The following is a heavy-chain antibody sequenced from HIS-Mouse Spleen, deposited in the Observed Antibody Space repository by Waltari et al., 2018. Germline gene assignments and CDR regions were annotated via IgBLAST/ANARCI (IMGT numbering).Heavy chain of an antibody. J-gene: IGHJ2*01. CDR1: GGSISRSSYY. D-gene: IGHD6-13*01. Sequence: QLQLQESGTGLVKPSETLSLTCTVSGGSISRSSYYWGWIRQPPGKGVEWIGSIYYSGSTYYNPSLKSRVTISVDTSKNQFSLKLSSVTAADTAVYYCAREIPYSSSWYDWYFDLWGRGTLVTVSS. V-gene: IGHV4-39*07. CDR3: AREIPYSSSWYDWYFDL. CDR2: IYYSGST.